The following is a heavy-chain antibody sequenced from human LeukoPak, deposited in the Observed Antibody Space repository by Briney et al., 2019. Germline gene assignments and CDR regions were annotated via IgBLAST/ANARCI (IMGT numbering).Heavy chain of an antibody. D-gene: IGHD3-3*01. V-gene: IGHV3-21*01. CDR1: GFTFSSYS. CDR2: ISSSSSYI. Sequence: KPGGSLRLSCAASGFTFSSYSMNWVRQAPGKGLEWVSSISSSSSYIYYADSVKGRFTISRDNAKNSLYLQMNSLRAEDTAVYYCARGVTIFGVVTAFDPWGQGTLVTVSS. J-gene: IGHJ5*02. CDR3: ARGVTIFGVVTAFDP.